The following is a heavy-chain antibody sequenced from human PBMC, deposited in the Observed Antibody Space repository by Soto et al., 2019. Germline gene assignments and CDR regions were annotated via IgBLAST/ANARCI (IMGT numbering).Heavy chain of an antibody. CDR3: ARDLRYDILTGYSEFDP. CDR2: INTNTGNP. Sequence: APASVKVSCKASGYTFTSYAMNWVRQAPGQGLEWMGWINTNTGNPTYAQGFTGRFVFSLDTSVSTAYLQICSLKAEDTAVYYCARDLRYDILTGYSEFDPWGQGTLVTVS. V-gene: IGHV7-4-1*01. CDR1: GYTFTSYA. D-gene: IGHD3-9*01. J-gene: IGHJ5*02.